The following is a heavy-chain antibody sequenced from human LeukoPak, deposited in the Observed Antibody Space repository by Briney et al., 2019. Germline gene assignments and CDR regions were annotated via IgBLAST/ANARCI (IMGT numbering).Heavy chain of an antibody. CDR1: GGTFSSYA. CDR2: IIPIFGTA. D-gene: IGHD1-20*01. CDR3: ARGRYNWNDGAFDI. V-gene: IGHV1-69*13. J-gene: IGHJ3*02. Sequence: SVKVSCKASGGTFSSYAISWVRQAPGQGLEWMGGIIPIFGTANYAQKFQGRVTITADESTSTAYMELSSLRSEDTAVYYYARGRYNWNDGAFDIWGQGTMVTVSS.